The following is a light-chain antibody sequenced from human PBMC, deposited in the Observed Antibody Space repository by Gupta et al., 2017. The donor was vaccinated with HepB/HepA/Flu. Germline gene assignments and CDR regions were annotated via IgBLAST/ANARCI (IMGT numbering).Light chain of an antibody. CDR3: QQSYSPRPFT. J-gene: IGKJ3*01. V-gene: IGKV1-39*01. CDR2: NAA. CDR1: QTIAMS. Sequence: DIQMFPSPPSLSASVGDTVTLACRASQTIAMSVYWFQQKPGQAPTLLIYNAARLQSGVPSRFSGSGSGTDFTLTISSLQPEDFGIYYCQQSYSPRPFTFGPGTKVDIK.